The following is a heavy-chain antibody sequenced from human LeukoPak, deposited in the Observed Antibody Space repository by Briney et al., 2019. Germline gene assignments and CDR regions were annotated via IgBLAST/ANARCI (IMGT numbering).Heavy chain of an antibody. D-gene: IGHD6-19*01. Sequence: SVKVSCKASGYTFTSYGISWVRQAPGQGLEWMGRIIPILGIANYAQKFQGRVTITADKSTSTAYMELSSLRSEDTAVYYCARTAVAGYFDYWGQGTLVTVSS. J-gene: IGHJ4*02. V-gene: IGHV1-69*04. CDR3: ARTAVAGYFDY. CDR1: GYTFTSYG. CDR2: IIPILGIA.